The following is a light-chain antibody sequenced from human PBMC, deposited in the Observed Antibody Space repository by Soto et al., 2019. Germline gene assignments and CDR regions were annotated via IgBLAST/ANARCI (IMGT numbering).Light chain of an antibody. CDR2: LEGSGSY. J-gene: IGLJ3*02. CDR1: SGHCSYI. Sequence: QLVLTQSSSASASLASSVKRTCTLSSGHCSYIIAWHQQQPGKAPRYLMKLEGSGSYNKGSGVPDRFSGSSSGADRYLTISNLQFEDEADYYGETWDSNSGMFGGGTELTVL. V-gene: IGLV4-60*02. CDR3: ETWDSNSGM.